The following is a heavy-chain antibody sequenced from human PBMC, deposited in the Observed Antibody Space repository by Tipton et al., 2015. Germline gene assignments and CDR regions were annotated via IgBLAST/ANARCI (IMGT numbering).Heavy chain of an antibody. Sequence: GLVKPSETLSLTCTVSGGSVSSGSAYHWSWIRQPPGKGLEWIGNIDYSGTKNYNPSLKSRVTISLDTSKNQFSLKLSSVTAADTAVYYCARGELGDFDSWGQGTLVTVSS. CDR2: IDYSGTK. V-gene: IGHV4-61*01. CDR1: GGSVSSGSAYH. D-gene: IGHD6-6*01. CDR3: ARGELGDFDS. J-gene: IGHJ4*02.